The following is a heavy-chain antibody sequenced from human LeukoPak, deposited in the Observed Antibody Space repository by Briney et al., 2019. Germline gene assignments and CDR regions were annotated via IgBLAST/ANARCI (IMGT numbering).Heavy chain of an antibody. D-gene: IGHD3-10*01. CDR1: GFTFKNYA. Sequence: PGGSLRLSCAPSGFTFKNYAVHYVRQAPGKGLEWVATISYDGTKKYYGDSVQGRFTISRDSPQNTLYLQMNSLRIDDTAMYYCVRVRGGSVRGGFDIWGQGTLVSVSS. V-gene: IGHV3-30-3*01. CDR3: VRVRGGSVRGGFDI. CDR2: ISYDGTKK. J-gene: IGHJ3*02.